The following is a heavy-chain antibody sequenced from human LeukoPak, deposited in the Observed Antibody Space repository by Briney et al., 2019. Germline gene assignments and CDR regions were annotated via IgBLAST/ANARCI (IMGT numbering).Heavy chain of an antibody. CDR3: ARAYYDYVWGKNWFDP. CDR1: GGSISSYY. V-gene: IGHV4-59*01. J-gene: IGHJ5*02. CDR2: IYYSGST. D-gene: IGHD3-16*01. Sequence: SETLSLTCTVSGGSISSYYWSWLRQPPGKGLEWIGYIYYSGSTNYNPSLKSRVTISVDTSKNQFSLKLSSVTAADTAVYYCARAYYDYVWGKNWFDPWGQGTLVTVSS.